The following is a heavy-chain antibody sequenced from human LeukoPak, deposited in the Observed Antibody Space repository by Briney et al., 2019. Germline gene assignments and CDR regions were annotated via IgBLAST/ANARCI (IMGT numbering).Heavy chain of an antibody. J-gene: IGHJ4*02. CDR3: ANFPRYDSSGYFRSPGPYYFDY. D-gene: IGHD3-22*01. Sequence: PGGSLRLSCAASGFTFSSYAMSWVRQAPGKGLEWVSAISGSGGSTYYADSVKGRFTISRDNSKNTLYLQMNSLRAEDTAVYYCANFPRYDSSGYFRSPGPYYFDYWGQGTLVTVSS. CDR1: GFTFSSYA. CDR2: ISGSGGST. V-gene: IGHV3-23*01.